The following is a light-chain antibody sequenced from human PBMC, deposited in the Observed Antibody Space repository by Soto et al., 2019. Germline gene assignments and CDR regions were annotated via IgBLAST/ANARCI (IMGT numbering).Light chain of an antibody. CDR2: DAS. V-gene: IGKV3-11*01. J-gene: IGKJ4*01. CDR1: QSVSSY. Sequence: EVMLTQSPGTLSLSPRERATLSCRASQSVSSYLAWYQQKPGQAPRLLIYDASNRATGIPARFSGSGSGTDFTLTISSLEPEDFAVYYCQQRSNWPPGTFGGGTKVDI. CDR3: QQRSNWPPGT.